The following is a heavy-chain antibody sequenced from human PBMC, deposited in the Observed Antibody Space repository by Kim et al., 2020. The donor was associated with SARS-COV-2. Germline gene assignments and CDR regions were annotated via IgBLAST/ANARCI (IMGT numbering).Heavy chain of an antibody. CDR2: IYSGGST. J-gene: IGHJ5*02. Sequence: GGSLRLSCAASGFTVSSNYMSWVRQAPGKGLEWVSVIYSGGSTYYADSVKGRFTISRDNSKNTLYLQMNSLRAEDTAVYYCAREVGRTNWFDPWGQGTLVTVSS. V-gene: IGHV3-66*01. CDR3: AREVGRTNWFDP. D-gene: IGHD1-1*01. CDR1: GFTVSSNY.